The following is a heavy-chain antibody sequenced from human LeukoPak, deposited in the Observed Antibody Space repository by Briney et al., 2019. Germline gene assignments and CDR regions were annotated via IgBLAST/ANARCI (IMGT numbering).Heavy chain of an antibody. CDR2: INPSGSSA. V-gene: IGHV1-46*01. Sequence: ASVKVSCKASGYSFTSYYMHWVRQAPGQGLEWMGFINPSGSSAAYAQKFQGRLTMTRDMFTSTDYMELTSLTSDDTAVYYCARDLGYCRTPCYYMDVWGKGTTVTVSS. CDR3: ARDLGYCRTPCYYMDV. CDR1: GYSFTSYY. J-gene: IGHJ6*03. D-gene: IGHD2-2*03.